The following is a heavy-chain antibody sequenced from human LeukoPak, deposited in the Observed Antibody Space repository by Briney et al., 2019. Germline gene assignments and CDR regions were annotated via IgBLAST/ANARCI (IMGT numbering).Heavy chain of an antibody. CDR2: ISSNGGST. V-gene: IGHV3-64D*06. Sequence: PGGSLRLSCSASGFTFSSYAMHWVRQAPGKGLEYVSAISSNGGSTYYADSVKGRFTISRDNSKNTLYLQMSSLRAEDTAVYYCVKERGYCSGGSCYIDYWGQGTLVTVSS. CDR1: GFTFSSYA. J-gene: IGHJ4*02. D-gene: IGHD2-15*01. CDR3: VKERGYCSGGSCYIDY.